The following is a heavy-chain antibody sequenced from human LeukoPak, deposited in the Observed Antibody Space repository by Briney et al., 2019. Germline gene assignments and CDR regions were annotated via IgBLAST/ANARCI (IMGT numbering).Heavy chain of an antibody. Sequence: GRSLRLSCAASGFTFTSYGMHWVRQAPGKGREWVAVIWYDGSNKYYADSVKGRFTISRDNSKNTLYLQMNSLRAEDTAVYYCAKGIHFPTYYYYGMDVWGHGTTVTVS. CDR2: IWYDGSNK. D-gene: IGHD5-18*01. V-gene: IGHV3-33*06. CDR1: GFTFTSYG. J-gene: IGHJ6*02. CDR3: AKGIHFPTYYYYGMDV.